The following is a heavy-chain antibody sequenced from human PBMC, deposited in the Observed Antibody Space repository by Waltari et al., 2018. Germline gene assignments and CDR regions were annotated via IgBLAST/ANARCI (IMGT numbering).Heavy chain of an antibody. V-gene: IGHV1-69-2*01. D-gene: IGHD3-10*01. CDR3: TVSEVGKYFEK. J-gene: IGHJ4*02. CDR1: GLELRAIY. Sequence: VRVVQSGAELRTPGTALKIPCQVSGLELRAIYVHWVRQGPEKGLGWVGLVDPGDGRTLYAETFQGRVTIAADTSTNIVHMEVRGLRLEDAAVYYCTVSEVGKYFEKWGQGTLVTVSS. CDR2: VDPGDGRT.